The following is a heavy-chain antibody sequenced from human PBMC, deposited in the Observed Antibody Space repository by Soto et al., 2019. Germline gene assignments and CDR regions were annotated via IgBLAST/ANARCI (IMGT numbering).Heavy chain of an antibody. CDR1: GFTFTSSA. V-gene: IGHV1-58*02. D-gene: IGHD3-10*01. J-gene: IGHJ6*03. Sequence: GASVEVSCKASGFTFTSSAMQWVRQARGQRLEWIGWIVVGSGNTNYAQKFQERVTITRDMSTSTAYMELSSLRSEDTAVYYCAASPITMVQDYYYYLDVWGKGTSVTVSS. CDR3: AASPITMVQDYYYYLDV. CDR2: IVVGSGNT.